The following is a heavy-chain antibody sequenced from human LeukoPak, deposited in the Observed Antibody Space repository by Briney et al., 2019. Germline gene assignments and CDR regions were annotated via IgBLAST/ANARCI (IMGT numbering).Heavy chain of an antibody. J-gene: IGHJ3*02. CDR3: ARDNGRQWLVRGTDAFDI. D-gene: IGHD6-19*01. Sequence: AAGSLRLSCAASGFTFSSYWMSWVRQAPGKGLEWVANIKQDGSKIYYVDSVKGRFTISRDNAKNSLYLQMNSLRAEDTAVYYCARDNGRQWLVRGTDAFDIWGQGTMVTVSS. CDR2: IKQDGSKI. V-gene: IGHV3-7*01. CDR1: GFTFSSYW.